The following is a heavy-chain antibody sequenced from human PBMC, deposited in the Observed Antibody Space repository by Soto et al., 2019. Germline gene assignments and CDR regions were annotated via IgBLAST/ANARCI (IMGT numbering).Heavy chain of an antibody. CDR2: INHRGST. D-gene: IGHD2-2*01. J-gene: IGHJ4*02. CDR3: ARDLFCSDTTCVQGRFDY. V-gene: IGHV4-34*01. Sequence: SETLSLTCAVYGGSFSGYYWNWSRQSPGKGLEWIGAINHRGSTNYNPSLKSRVTISVDSSRNQFSLRLSSVTAADTAVYYCARDLFCSDTTCVQGRFDYWGQGTLVTVSS. CDR1: GGSFSGYY.